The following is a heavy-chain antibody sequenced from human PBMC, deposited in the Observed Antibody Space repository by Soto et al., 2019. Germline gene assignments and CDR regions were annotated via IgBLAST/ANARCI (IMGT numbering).Heavy chain of an antibody. J-gene: IGHJ6*02. V-gene: IGHV1-69*02. CDR2: IIPILGIA. Sequence: QVQLVQSGAEVKKPGSSVKVSCKASGGTFSSYTISWVRQAPGQGLEWMGRIIPILGIANYAQKFQGRVTITADNSTSTAHMELSSLRSEDTAVYYCARISPGYYGSGANGPPSGGLSMDVWGQGSTVTVAS. CDR1: GGTFSSYT. CDR3: ARISPGYYGSGANGPPSGGLSMDV. D-gene: IGHD3-10*01.